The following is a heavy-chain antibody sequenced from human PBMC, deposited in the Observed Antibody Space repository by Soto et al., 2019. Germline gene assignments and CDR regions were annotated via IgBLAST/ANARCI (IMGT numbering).Heavy chain of an antibody. CDR1: GFTFSNAW. CDR3: TTLTGEWRAFDI. CDR2: IKSKTDGGTT. D-gene: IGHD7-27*01. V-gene: IGHV3-15*01. J-gene: IGHJ3*02. Sequence: GESLKISCAASGFTFSNAWMSWVRQAPGKGLEWVGRIKSKTDGGTTDYAAPVKGRFTISRDDSKNTLYLQMNSLKTEDTAVYYCTTLTGEWRAFDIWGQGTMVTVSS.